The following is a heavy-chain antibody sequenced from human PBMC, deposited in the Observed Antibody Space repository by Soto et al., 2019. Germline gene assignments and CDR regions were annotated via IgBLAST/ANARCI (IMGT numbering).Heavy chain of an antibody. CDR2: IYWADDK. V-gene: IGHV2-5*02. J-gene: IGHJ5*02. D-gene: IGHD4-17*01. Sequence: QITLKVSGPTLVKPTQTLTLTWIFSGFSLTTSGVGVGWIRQPPGKALEWLALIYWADDKRYSPSLKSRLTITMDTSTFPVVLTMTNMAPAHTATYFCAHRTTTVTWWVDPWGQGTLVTVSS. CDR3: AHRTTTVTWWVDP. CDR1: GFSLTTSGVG.